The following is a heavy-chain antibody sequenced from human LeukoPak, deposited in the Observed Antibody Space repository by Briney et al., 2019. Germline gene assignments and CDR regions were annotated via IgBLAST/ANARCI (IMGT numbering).Heavy chain of an antibody. J-gene: IGHJ2*01. D-gene: IGHD3-16*01. CDR2: IYYSGST. CDR3: ARHVGLKWYFDL. CDR1: GGSISSYY. Sequence: SETLSLTCTVSGGSISSYYWSWIRQPPGKGLEWIGYIYYSGSTNYNPSLKSRVTISVDTSKNQFSLKLSSVAAADTAVYYCARHVGLKWYFDLWGRGTLVTVSS. V-gene: IGHV4-59*08.